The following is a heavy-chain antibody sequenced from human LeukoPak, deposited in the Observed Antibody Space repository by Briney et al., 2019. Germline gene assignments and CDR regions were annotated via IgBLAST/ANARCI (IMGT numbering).Heavy chain of an antibody. Sequence: SQTLSLTCAVSGGSISSGGYSWSWIRQPPGKGLEWIGYIYHSGSTYYNPSLKSRVTISVGRSKNQFSLKLSSVTAADTAVYYCARAFQSSTHYFDYWGQGTLVTVSS. CDR1: GGSISSGGYS. V-gene: IGHV4-30-2*01. D-gene: IGHD2-2*01. CDR2: IYHSGST. CDR3: ARAFQSSTHYFDY. J-gene: IGHJ4*02.